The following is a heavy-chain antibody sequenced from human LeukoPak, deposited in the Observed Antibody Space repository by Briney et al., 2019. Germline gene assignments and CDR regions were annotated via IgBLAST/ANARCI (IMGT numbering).Heavy chain of an antibody. CDR2: IYYSGST. V-gene: IGHV4-59*01. J-gene: IGHJ3*02. CDR3: ARTHTTATSRRAFDI. D-gene: IGHD4-17*01. Sequence: SETLSLTCTVSGGSISSYYWSWIRQPPGKGLEWIGYIYYSGSTNYNPSLKSRVTISVDTSKNQFSLKLSSVTAADTAVYYCARTHTTATSRRAFDIWGQGTMVTVSS. CDR1: GGSISSYY.